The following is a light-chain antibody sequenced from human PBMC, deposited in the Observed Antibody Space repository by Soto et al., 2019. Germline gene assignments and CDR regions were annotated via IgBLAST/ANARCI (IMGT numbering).Light chain of an antibody. CDR3: QSYDSTLSDRYV. CDR2: GNN. Sequence: QSVLTQPPSVSGAPGQRVIISCTGSSSNIGAGYDVHWYQQRPGTAPKLLIFGNNNRPSGVPDRFSGSKSGTSASLAITGLQAEDEGGYYCQSYDSTLSDRYVFGTGTKVTVL. V-gene: IGLV1-40*01. CDR1: SSNIGAGYD. J-gene: IGLJ1*01.